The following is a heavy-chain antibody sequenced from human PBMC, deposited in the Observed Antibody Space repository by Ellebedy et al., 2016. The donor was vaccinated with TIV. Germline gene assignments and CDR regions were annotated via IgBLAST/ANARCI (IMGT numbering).Heavy chain of an antibody. Sequence: PGGSLRLSCEASGFTFSDYGIHWVRRTPGKGLEWLGVIAHDGSVAYYRESVKGRFTLSSDNSKRPVYLQLNSLRPDDTAVYHCAKEPQIHASPWYFDLWGRGTLVTVSS. CDR1: GFTFSDYG. CDR2: IAHDGSVA. D-gene: IGHD5-18*01. J-gene: IGHJ2*01. V-gene: IGHV3-30*18. CDR3: AKEPQIHASPWYFDL.